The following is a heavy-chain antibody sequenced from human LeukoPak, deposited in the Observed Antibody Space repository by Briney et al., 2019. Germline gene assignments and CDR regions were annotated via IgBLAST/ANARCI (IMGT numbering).Heavy chain of an antibody. CDR2: ISSSGSTI. CDR1: GFAFSSYE. Sequence: PGGSLRLSCAASGFAFSSYEMNWVRQAPGKGLEWVSYISSSGSTIYYADSVKGRFTISRDTAKNSIYLQMNSLRAEDPAVYYCARGTMVRGPLSAFDIWGQGTMVTVSS. D-gene: IGHD3-10*01. CDR3: ARGTMVRGPLSAFDI. J-gene: IGHJ3*02. V-gene: IGHV3-48*03.